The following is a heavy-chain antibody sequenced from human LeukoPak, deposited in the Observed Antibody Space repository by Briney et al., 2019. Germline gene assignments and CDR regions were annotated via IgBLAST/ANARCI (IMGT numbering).Heavy chain of an antibody. Sequence: SETLSLTCAVYGGSFSGYYWSWIRQPPGKGLEWIGEINHSGSTNYNPSLKSRVTILVDTSKNQFSLKLSSVTAADTAVYYCARRQWLVRSYYYGMDVWGQGTAVTVSS. CDR1: GGSFSGYY. CDR3: ARRQWLVRSYYYGMDV. D-gene: IGHD6-19*01. J-gene: IGHJ6*02. V-gene: IGHV4-34*01. CDR2: INHSGST.